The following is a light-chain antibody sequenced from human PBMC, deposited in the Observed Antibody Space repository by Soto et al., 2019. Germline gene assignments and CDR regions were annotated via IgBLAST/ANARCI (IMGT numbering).Light chain of an antibody. Sequence: SVLTQPRSVSGSPGQSVAISCTGTSSDVGGYNYVSWYQQHPGKAPKLMIYDVSKRPSGVPDRFSGSKSGNTASLTISGLQAEDEADYYCCSYAGSNTYVFGTGTRSPS. J-gene: IGLJ1*01. CDR1: SSDVGGYNY. V-gene: IGLV2-11*01. CDR2: DVS. CDR3: CSYAGSNTYV.